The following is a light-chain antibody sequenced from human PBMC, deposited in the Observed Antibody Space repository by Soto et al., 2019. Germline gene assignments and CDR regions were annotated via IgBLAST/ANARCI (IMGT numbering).Light chain of an antibody. Sequence: QTVVTQAPSLTVSPGGTVTLTCGSSTGAVTSGHYPYWFQQKPGQAPRTLIYDTSNKHSWTPARFSGSLLGGKAALTLSGAQPEDEAEYYCLLSYSGANVVFGGGTKVTVL. CDR3: LLSYSGANVV. CDR2: DTS. J-gene: IGLJ2*01. CDR1: TGAVTSGHY. V-gene: IGLV7-46*01.